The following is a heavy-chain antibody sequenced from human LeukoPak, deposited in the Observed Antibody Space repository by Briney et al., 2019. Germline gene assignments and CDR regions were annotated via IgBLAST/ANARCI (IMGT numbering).Heavy chain of an antibody. Sequence: GGYLRLSCAASGFIFDDAVMHWVRQAPGKGLEWVSGVSRKSDYRAYADSVKGRFTISRDNARNSLYLQMNSLRAEDTAVYSCARVNDYDSGSLYRPIDYWGQGTLVTVSS. V-gene: IGHV3-9*01. CDR2: VSRKSDYR. CDR3: ARVNDYDSGSLYRPIDY. J-gene: IGHJ4*02. D-gene: IGHD3-10*01. CDR1: GFIFDDAV.